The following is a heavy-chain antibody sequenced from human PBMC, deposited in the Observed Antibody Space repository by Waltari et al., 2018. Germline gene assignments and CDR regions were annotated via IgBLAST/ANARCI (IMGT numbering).Heavy chain of an antibody. CDR2: MTASGLM. J-gene: IGHJ6*02. CDR1: GFPFSTYT. Sequence: EMQLLESGGALVQPGGSLRLSCAASGFPFSTYTLHWVHQAPGQGLEWVAVMTASGLMDYGDSVKGRFTISRDNSKNTLYLQMYRLRVEDTARYYCAKDEGARLAPTFGMDAWGQGTTVIVSS. CDR3: AKDEGARLAPTFGMDA. V-gene: IGHV3-23*01. D-gene: IGHD6-6*01.